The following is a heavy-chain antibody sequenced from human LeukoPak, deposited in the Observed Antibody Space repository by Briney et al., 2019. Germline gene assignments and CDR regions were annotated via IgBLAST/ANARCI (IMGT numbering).Heavy chain of an antibody. Sequence: GGSLRLSCAASGFTFSRYWMSWVRQAPGKGVEWVANIKQDGNEKYYVDSVKGRFTSSRDDAKNSLYLQMNSLRAEDTAVYYCARATTLVYCSSTSCPRYFDFWGEGTRVSVSS. D-gene: IGHD2-2*01. V-gene: IGHV3-7*01. CDR2: IKQDGNEK. CDR1: GFTFSRYW. CDR3: ARATTLVYCSSTSCPRYFDF. J-gene: IGHJ4*02.